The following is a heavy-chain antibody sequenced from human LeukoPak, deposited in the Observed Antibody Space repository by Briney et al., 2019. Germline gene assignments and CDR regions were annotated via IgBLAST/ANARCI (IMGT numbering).Heavy chain of an antibody. V-gene: IGHV3-33*08. D-gene: IGHD3-22*01. Sequence: GGSLRLSCAASGFTFSSYAMHWVRQAPGKGLEWVAVIWYDGSNKYYADSVKGRFTISRDNSKNTLYLQMNSLRAEDTAVYYCARSRYYYDSSGYPHDAFDIWGQGTMVTVSS. CDR2: IWYDGSNK. CDR1: GFTFSSYA. J-gene: IGHJ3*02. CDR3: ARSRYYYDSSGYPHDAFDI.